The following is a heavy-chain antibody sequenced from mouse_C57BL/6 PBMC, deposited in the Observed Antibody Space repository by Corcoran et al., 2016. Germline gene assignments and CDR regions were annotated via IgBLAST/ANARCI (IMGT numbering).Heavy chain of an antibody. Sequence: EVQLQQSGPELVTPGASVKISCKASGYTFTDYYMNWVKQSHGKSLEWIGDINPNNGGTSYNQKFKGKVTLTVDKSSSTAYMALRSLTSEDSADYYCARSEGYVYFDVWGTGTTVTVSS. CDR3: ARSEGYVYFDV. J-gene: IGHJ1*03. CDR2: INPNNGGT. D-gene: IGHD2-2*01. CDR1: GYTFTDYY. V-gene: IGHV1-26*01.